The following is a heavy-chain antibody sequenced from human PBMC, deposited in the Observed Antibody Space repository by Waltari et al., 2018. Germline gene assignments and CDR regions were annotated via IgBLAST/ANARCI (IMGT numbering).Heavy chain of an antibody. CDR2: IYHSGST. J-gene: IGHJ4*02. D-gene: IGHD4-17*01. CDR1: GYSISSGYY. Sequence: QVQLQESGPGLVKPSETLSLTCAVSGYSISSGYYWGWIRQPPGQGLEWIGSIYHSGSTYYNPSLKSRVTISVDTSKNQFSLKLSSVTAADTAVYYCAREAHDYGDYYFDYWGQGTLVTVSS. V-gene: IGHV4-38-2*02. CDR3: AREAHDYGDYYFDY.